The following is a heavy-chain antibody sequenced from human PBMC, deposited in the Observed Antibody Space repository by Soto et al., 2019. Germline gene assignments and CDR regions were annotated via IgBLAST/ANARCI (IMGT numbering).Heavy chain of an antibody. Sequence: GGSLRLSCAASGFTFSSYAMSWVRQAPGKGLEWVSAISGSGGSTYYADSVKGRFTISRDNSKNTLYLQMNSLRAEDTAVYYCAKGAGGGDYIDYYYYYMDVWGKGTTVTVSS. CDR3: AKGAGGGDYIDYYYYYMDV. CDR1: GFTFSSYA. V-gene: IGHV3-23*01. J-gene: IGHJ6*03. D-gene: IGHD4-17*01. CDR2: ISGSGGST.